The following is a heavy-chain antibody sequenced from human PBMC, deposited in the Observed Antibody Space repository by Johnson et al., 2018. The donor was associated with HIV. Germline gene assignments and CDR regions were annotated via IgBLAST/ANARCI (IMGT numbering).Heavy chain of an antibody. Sequence: QVQLVESGGGLVQPARSLRLTCVASGFTFRSYGMHWVRQAPGTGLEWVAFVSYDGTNDFYADPVQGRFTVSRDSSTNTLFLQMNSLRAEDTAWYYCARDTYSSDACDIWGQGTMVTVSS. J-gene: IGHJ3*02. V-gene: IGHV3-30*03. CDR3: ARDTYSSDACDI. D-gene: IGHD4-11*01. CDR1: GFTFRSYG. CDR2: VSYDGTND.